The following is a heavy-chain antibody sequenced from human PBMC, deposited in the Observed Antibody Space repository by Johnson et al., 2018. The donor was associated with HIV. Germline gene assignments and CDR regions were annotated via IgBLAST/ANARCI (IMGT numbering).Heavy chain of an antibody. CDR1: GFTFSDYY. CDR3: ARAHSSSWFDAFDI. D-gene: IGHD6-13*01. Sequence: VQLVESGGGVVQPGGSLRLSCAASGFTFSDYYMSWIRQAPGKGLEWVSGITWNGGSTGYADSVKGRFTISRDNAKNSLYLQMNSLRAEDTALYYCARAHSSSWFDAFDIWGQGTMVTVSS. CDR2: ITWNGGST. J-gene: IGHJ3*02. V-gene: IGHV3-20*04.